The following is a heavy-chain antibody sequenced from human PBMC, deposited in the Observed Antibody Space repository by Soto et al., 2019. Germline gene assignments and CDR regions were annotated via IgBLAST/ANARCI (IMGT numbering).Heavy chain of an antibody. CDR3: AKCRPTSGWLGMAAFEI. Sequence: GWSLRLSCASSVFTFMSYAMNWVRQAPGKGLEWVSTISGSGGSTYYADSVKGRFTISRDNSKNTLYVQMNSLRAEDTAIYYCAKCRPTSGWLGMAAFEIWGQGTVVTVSS. J-gene: IGHJ3*02. CDR1: VFTFMSYA. D-gene: IGHD6-19*01. V-gene: IGHV3-23*01. CDR2: ISGSGGST.